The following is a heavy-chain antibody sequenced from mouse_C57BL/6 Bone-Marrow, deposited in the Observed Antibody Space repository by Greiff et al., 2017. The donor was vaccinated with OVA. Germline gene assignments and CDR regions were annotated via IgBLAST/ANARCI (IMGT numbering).Heavy chain of an antibody. V-gene: IGHV3-6*01. CDR3: ARGDSNYEYYFDY. D-gene: IGHD2-5*01. J-gene: IGHJ2*01. CDR2: ISYDGSN. CDR1: GYSITSGYY. Sequence: EVKLQESGPGLVKPSQSLSLTCSVTGYSITSGYYWNWIRQFPGNKLEWMGYISYDGSNNYNPSLKNRISITRDTSKNQFFLKLNSVTTEDTATYYCARGDSNYEYYFDYWGQGTTLTVSS.